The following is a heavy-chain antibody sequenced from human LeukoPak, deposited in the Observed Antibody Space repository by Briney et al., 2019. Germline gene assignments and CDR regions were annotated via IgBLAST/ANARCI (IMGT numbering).Heavy chain of an antibody. CDR2: IWYDGSNK. CDR1: GFTFSSYG. Sequence: GGSLRLSCAASGFTFSSYGMHWVRQAPGKGLEWVAVIWYDGSNKYYADSVKGRFTISRDNSKNTLYLQMNSLRAEDTAVYYCAREDKKDFWYSSGCSPDYWGQGTLVTVSS. CDR3: AREDKKDFWYSSGCSPDY. D-gene: IGHD6-19*01. V-gene: IGHV3-33*01. J-gene: IGHJ4*02.